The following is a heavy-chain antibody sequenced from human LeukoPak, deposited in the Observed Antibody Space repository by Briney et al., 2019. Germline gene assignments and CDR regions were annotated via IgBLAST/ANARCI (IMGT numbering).Heavy chain of an antibody. CDR2: IYYSGST. V-gene: IGHV4-31*03. Sequence: SETLSLTCTVSGGSISSGGYYWSWIRQHPGKGLEWIGYIYYSGSTYYNPSLKSRVTISVDTSKNQFSLKLSSVTAADTAVYCCARVGKQYQLPTDYWGQGTLVTVSS. CDR3: ARVGKQYQLPTDY. D-gene: IGHD2-2*01. J-gene: IGHJ4*02. CDR1: GGSISSGGYY.